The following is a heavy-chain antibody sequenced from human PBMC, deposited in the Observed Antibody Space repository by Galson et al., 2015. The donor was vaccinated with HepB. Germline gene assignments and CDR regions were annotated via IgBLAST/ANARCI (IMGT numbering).Heavy chain of an antibody. CDR2: INSSSENT. J-gene: IGHJ4*02. CDR1: GFTFSSYN. CDR3: VRDPPLCTPFDY. V-gene: IGHV3-21*01. Sequence: SLRLSCAASGFTFSSYNMNWVRQAPGKGLEWVASINSSSENTYYADSLRGRFTISRDNAKNSLYLHMNSLRPEDTAVYYCVRDPPLCTPFDYWGRGTLVTVSS.